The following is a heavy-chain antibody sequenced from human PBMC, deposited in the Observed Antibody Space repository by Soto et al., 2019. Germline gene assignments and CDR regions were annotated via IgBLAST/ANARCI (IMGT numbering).Heavy chain of an antibody. J-gene: IGHJ4*02. V-gene: IGHV3-21*01. CDR1: GFTFSSYS. D-gene: IGHD2-15*01. CDR2: ISSSSSYI. Sequence: GGSLRFSCAASGFTFSSYSMNWVRQAPGKGLEWVSSISSSSSYIYYADSVKGRFTISRDDSKNTLFLQMNSLRAEDTAVYYCATAKLLLPWLFDYWGQGTLVTVSS. CDR3: ATAKLLLPWLFDY.